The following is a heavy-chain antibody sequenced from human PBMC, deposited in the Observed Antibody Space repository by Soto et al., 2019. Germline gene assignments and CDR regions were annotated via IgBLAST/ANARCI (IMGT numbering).Heavy chain of an antibody. Sequence: QVQLQESGPGLVKPSQTLSLTCTVSGGSISSGDYYWSWIRQPPGKGLEWIGYIYYSGSTYYNPSLKSRVTISVDTSKNQFSLKLSSVTAADTAVYYCARAPDYGDYRYNWFDPWGQGTLVTVSS. CDR2: IYYSGST. J-gene: IGHJ5*02. V-gene: IGHV4-30-4*01. D-gene: IGHD4-17*01. CDR1: GGSISSGDYY. CDR3: ARAPDYGDYRYNWFDP.